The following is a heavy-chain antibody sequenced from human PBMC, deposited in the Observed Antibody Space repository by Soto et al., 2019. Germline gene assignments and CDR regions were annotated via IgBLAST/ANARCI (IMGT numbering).Heavy chain of an antibody. CDR3: ATLTNGNYFDY. CDR2: INAGNGNT. Sequence: ASVKVSCKASGYTFTSYAMHWVRQAPGQRLEWMGWINAGNGNTKYSQKFKGRVTITRDTSASTAYMEQSSLRSEDTAVYYCATLTNGNYFDYWGQGTLVTVSS. V-gene: IGHV1-3*01. J-gene: IGHJ4*02. CDR1: GYTFTSYA. D-gene: IGHD2-8*01.